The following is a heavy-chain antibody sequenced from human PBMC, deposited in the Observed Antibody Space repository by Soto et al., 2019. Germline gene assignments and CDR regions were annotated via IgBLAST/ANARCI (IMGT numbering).Heavy chain of an antibody. Sequence: PGGSLRLSCAASGFPFSSYNMNWVRQAPGKGLEWVAPISASSSLYYADSMKGRFTISRDNAKTSLYLHMNDLRAEDTAVYYCARDDGGYRYGRRQYLVDSWGPGTLVTV. D-gene: IGHD5-18*01. V-gene: IGHV3-21*01. J-gene: IGHJ4*02. CDR2: ISASSSL. CDR1: GFPFSSYN. CDR3: ARDDGGYRYGRRQYLVDS.